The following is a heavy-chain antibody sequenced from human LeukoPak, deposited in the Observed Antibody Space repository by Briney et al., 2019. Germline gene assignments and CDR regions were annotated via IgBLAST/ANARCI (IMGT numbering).Heavy chain of an antibody. J-gene: IGHJ3*02. CDR1: GFTFSSYA. Sequence: PGGSLRLSCAASGFTFSSYAMSWVRQAPGKGLEWVSAISGSGGSTYYADSVKGRFTISRDNSKNTLYLQMNSLRAEDTAVYYCARDARYCTNGVCPPALAFDIWGQGTMVTVSS. V-gene: IGHV3-23*01. D-gene: IGHD2-8*01. CDR2: ISGSGGST. CDR3: ARDARYCTNGVCPPALAFDI.